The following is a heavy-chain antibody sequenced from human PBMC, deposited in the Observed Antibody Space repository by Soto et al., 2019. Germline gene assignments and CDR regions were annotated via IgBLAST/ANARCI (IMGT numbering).Heavy chain of an antibody. V-gene: IGHV1-69*13. CDR3: ARDVSSDTTGFRGYDL. D-gene: IGHD3-10*01. CDR1: GGTVSSYA. CDR2: FIPIFVSA. J-gene: IGHJ4*02. Sequence: VKVSCKASGGTVSSYAITWVRQAPGKGLEWMGVFIPIFVSAHYAPKFQGRITITADESTSTAYMELSGLTSEDTAIYYCARDVSSDTTGFRGYDLWGQGTQVTVSS.